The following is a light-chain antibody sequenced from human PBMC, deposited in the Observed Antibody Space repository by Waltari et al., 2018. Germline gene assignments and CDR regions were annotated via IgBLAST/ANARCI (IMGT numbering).Light chain of an antibody. J-gene: IGLJ2*01. CDR3: QAWDSSTFVL. CDR2: QDN. Sequence: SFELTQTPSVSVSPGETASISCSGDGWGNKNVSWYHQKAGQSPVLLIYQDNTRPSGIPERFSGSNSGNTATLTISGTQELDEADYYCQAWDSSTFVLFGGGTKLTVL. V-gene: IGLV3-1*01. CDR1: GWGNKN.